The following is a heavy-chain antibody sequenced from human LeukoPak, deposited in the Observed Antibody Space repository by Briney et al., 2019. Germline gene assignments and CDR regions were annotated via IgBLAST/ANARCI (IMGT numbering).Heavy chain of an antibody. CDR1: GYTFTSYA. CDR3: ARSTDSSSWTPFDY. CDR2: INAGNGNT. Sequence: ASVKVSCKASGYTFTSYAMHWVRQAPGQRLEWMGWINAGNGNTKYSQKFQGRVTITRDTSANTAYMELSSLRSEDTAVYYCARSTDSSSWTPFDYWGQGTLVTVSS. V-gene: IGHV1-3*01. D-gene: IGHD6-13*01. J-gene: IGHJ4*02.